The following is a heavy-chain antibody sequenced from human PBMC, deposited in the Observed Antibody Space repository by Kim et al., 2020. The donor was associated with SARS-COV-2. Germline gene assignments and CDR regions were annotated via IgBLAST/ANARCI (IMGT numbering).Heavy chain of an antibody. CDR3: ARALAGTVAGTPHYYYYGMDV. V-gene: IGHV3-21*01. CDR2: ISSSSSYI. Sequence: GGSLILSCAASGFTFSSYSMNWVRQAPGKGLEWVSSISSSSSYIYYADSVKGRFTISRDNAKNSLYLQMNSLRAEDTAVYYCARALAGTVAGTPHYYYYGMDVWGQGTTVTVSS. CDR1: GFTFSSYS. D-gene: IGHD6-19*01. J-gene: IGHJ6*02.